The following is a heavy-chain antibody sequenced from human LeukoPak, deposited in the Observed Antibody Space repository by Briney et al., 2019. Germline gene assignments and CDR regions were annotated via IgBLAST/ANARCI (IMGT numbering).Heavy chain of an antibody. CDR3: ARPGWLVRGYFQH. J-gene: IGHJ1*01. CDR1: GGSFSGYY. V-gene: IGHV4-34*01. Sequence: PSETLSLTCAVYGGSFSGYYWSWIRQPPGKWLEWIGEINHSGSTNYNPSLKSRVTISVDTSKNQFSLKLSSVTAADTAVYYCARPGWLVRGYFQHWGQGTLVTVSS. CDR2: INHSGST. D-gene: IGHD6-19*01.